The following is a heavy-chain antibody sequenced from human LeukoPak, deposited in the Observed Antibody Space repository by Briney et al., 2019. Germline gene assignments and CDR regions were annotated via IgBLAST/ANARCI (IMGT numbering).Heavy chain of an antibody. V-gene: IGHV1-46*01. CDR2: INPSGGST. Sequence: ASVKVSCKASGYTFTSYYMHWVRQLPGQGLEWMGIINPSGGSTSYAQKFQGRVTMTSDMSTSTVYMELSSLRSEGTAVYYCARDSDPGIAAAGSGYWGQGTLVTVSS. CDR3: ARDSDPGIAAAGSGY. CDR1: GYTFTSYY. J-gene: IGHJ4*02. D-gene: IGHD6-13*01.